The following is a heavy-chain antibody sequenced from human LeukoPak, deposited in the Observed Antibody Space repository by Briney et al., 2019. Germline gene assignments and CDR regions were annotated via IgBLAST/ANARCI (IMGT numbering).Heavy chain of an antibody. V-gene: IGHV1-2*06. Sequence: ASVKVSCKASGYTFTGYYMHWVRQAPGQGLELMGRINTNSGGTNYAQKFQGRVTMTRDTSISTAYMELSRLRSDETAVQYCARGGAYYDFWSRYYTYVYWGQRTLVTVSS. CDR1: GYTFTGYY. CDR2: INTNSGGT. J-gene: IGHJ4*02. D-gene: IGHD3-3*01. CDR3: ARGGAYYDFWSRYYTYVY.